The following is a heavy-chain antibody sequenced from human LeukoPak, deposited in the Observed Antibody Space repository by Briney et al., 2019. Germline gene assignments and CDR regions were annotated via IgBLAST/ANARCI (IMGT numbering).Heavy chain of an antibody. CDR2: ISVYNGNT. CDR3: ARDRGYSCGWSDFDY. J-gene: IGHJ4*02. D-gene: IGHD6-19*01. CDR1: GYTFTSYG. V-gene: IGHV1-18*01. Sequence: GASVKVSCKASGYTFTSYGINWVRQAPGQGLEWMGWISVYNGNTNSAQKLQGRVTMTTDTSTSTAYMELRSLRSDDTAVYYCARDRGYSCGWSDFDYWGQGTLVTVSS.